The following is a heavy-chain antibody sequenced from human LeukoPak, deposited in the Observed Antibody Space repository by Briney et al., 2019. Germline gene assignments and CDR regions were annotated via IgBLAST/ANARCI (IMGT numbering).Heavy chain of an antibody. CDR1: GFTFGDYA. Sequence: PGGSLRFSCTASGFTFGDYAMSWFRQAPGKGLEWVGFIRSKAYGGTTEYAASVKGRFTISRDDSKSIAYLQMNSLKTEDTAVYYCTRDPPPDILTGYTFDYWGQGTLVTVSS. D-gene: IGHD3-9*01. V-gene: IGHV3-49*03. CDR2: IRSKAYGGTT. J-gene: IGHJ4*02. CDR3: TRDPPPDILTGYTFDY.